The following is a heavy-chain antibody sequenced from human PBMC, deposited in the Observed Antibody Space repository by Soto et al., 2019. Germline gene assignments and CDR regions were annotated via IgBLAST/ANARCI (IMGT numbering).Heavy chain of an antibody. D-gene: IGHD1-1*01. V-gene: IGHV3-30*18. CDR3: AKGANNWNDHYYYGMDV. J-gene: IGHJ6*02. Sequence: GGSLRLSCAASGFTFSSYGMHWVRQAPGKGLEWVAVISYDGSNKYYADSVKGRFTISRDNSKNTLYLQMNSLRAEDTAVYYCAKGANNWNDHYYYGMDVWGQGTTVTVSS. CDR2: ISYDGSNK. CDR1: GFTFSSYG.